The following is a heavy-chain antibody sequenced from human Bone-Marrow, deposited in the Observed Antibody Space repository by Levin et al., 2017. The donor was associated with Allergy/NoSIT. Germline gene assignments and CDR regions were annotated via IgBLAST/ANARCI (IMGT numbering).Heavy chain of an antibody. CDR3: ALNYYLPSGSRKNWFDP. CDR2: FDPEDVET. J-gene: IGHJ5*02. Sequence: ASVKVSCKVSGTTLTESSMHWVRQAPGKGLEWMGGFDPEDVETVYAQKFQGRVTMTEDSSTDTAYLELTSLRSDDTAVYYCALNYYLPSGSRKNWFDPWGQGTLVTVSS. V-gene: IGHV1-24*01. D-gene: IGHD6-19*01. CDR1: GTTLTESS.